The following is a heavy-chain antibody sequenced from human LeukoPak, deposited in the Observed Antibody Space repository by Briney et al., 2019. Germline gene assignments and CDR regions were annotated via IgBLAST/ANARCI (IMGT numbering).Heavy chain of an antibody. D-gene: IGHD2-21*01. CDR3: ARVKGRFPYYYMDV. Sequence: SETLSLTCTVSGASISSDEYYWGWIRQSPGKGLEWIASVSYSGTVYYNPSLESRVTISIDTSKNQFSLKLSSVTAADTAVYYCARVKGRFPYYYMDVWGKGTTVTISS. CDR2: VSYSGTV. CDR1: GASISSDEYY. J-gene: IGHJ6*03. V-gene: IGHV4-39*07.